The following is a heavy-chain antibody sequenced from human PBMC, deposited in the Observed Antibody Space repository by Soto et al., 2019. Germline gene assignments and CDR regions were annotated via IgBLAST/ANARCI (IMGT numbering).Heavy chain of an antibody. D-gene: IGHD3-10*01. CDR3: AREAWLSWFDP. J-gene: IGHJ5*02. Sequence: QVQLQQWGAGLLKPSETLSLTCAVYGGSFSGYYWSWIRQPPGKGLEWIGEINHSGSTNYNPSLKSXXTXSXDTSKNQFSLKLSSVTAADTAVYYCAREAWLSWFDPWGQGTLVTVSS. CDR1: GGSFSGYY. V-gene: IGHV4-34*01. CDR2: INHSGST.